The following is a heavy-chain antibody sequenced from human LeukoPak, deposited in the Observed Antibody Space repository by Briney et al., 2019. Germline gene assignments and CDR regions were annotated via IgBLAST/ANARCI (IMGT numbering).Heavy chain of an antibody. D-gene: IGHD3-10*01. CDR1: GASISSHF. V-gene: IGHV4-59*11. Sequence: NPSETLSLTCTVSGASISSHFWSWIPQPPGKGLECIGYISDTGTADYNPSLKSRVIISVDTSQNQFSLRLSSVTAADTALYYCARVGSLTTRGFGDLDLWGRGTLVTVSS. J-gene: IGHJ2*01. CDR2: ISDTGTA. CDR3: ARVGSLTTRGFGDLDL.